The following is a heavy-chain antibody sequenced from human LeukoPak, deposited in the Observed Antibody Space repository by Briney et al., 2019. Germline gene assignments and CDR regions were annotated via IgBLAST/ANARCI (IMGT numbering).Heavy chain of an antibody. CDR3: AREGIAAADYAFDI. V-gene: IGHV4-59*01. Sequence: SETPSLTCTVSGGSISSYYWSWIRQPPGKGLEWIGYIYYSGSTNYNPSLKSRVTISVDTSKNQFSLKLSSVTAADTAVYYCAREGIAAADYAFDIWGQGTMVTVSS. CDR1: GGSISSYY. CDR2: IYYSGST. D-gene: IGHD6-13*01. J-gene: IGHJ3*02.